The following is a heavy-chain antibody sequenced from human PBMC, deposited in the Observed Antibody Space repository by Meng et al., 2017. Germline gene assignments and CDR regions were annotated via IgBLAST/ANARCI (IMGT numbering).Heavy chain of an antibody. CDR2: IIPIFGTA. J-gene: IGHJ4*02. CDR3: ARDSDSSSWYDYFGY. Sequence: VDLVQSGGEVKKPGSAVKVSCKASGGPFRSYAISWVRQAPGQGLEWMGGIIPIFGTANYAQKFQGRVTITADESTSTAYMELSSLRSEDTAVYYCARDSDSSSWYDYFGYWGQGTLVTVSS. CDR1: GGPFRSYA. D-gene: IGHD6-13*01. V-gene: IGHV1-69*01.